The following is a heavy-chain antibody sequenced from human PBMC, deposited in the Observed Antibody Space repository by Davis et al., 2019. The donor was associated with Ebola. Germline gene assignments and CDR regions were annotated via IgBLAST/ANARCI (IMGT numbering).Heavy chain of an antibody. CDR2: INAGNGNT. Sequence: ASVKVSCKASGYSFTSYAIHWVRQVPGQRLEWMGWINAGNGNTKYSQKFQGRVTITRDTSASTAYMELSSLRSEDTAVYYCARDLFFSSLAAAGTPSTYWGQGTLVAVSS. J-gene: IGHJ4*02. CDR3: ARDLFFSSLAAAGTPSTY. D-gene: IGHD6-13*01. V-gene: IGHV1-3*01. CDR1: GYSFTSYA.